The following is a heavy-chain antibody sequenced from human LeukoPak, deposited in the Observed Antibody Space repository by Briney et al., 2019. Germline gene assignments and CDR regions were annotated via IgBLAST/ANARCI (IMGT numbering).Heavy chain of an antibody. CDR1: GGTFSSYA. CDR3: ARSALSLGDYAPYDAFDI. V-gene: IGHV1-69*13. J-gene: IGHJ3*02. D-gene: IGHD4-17*01. CDR2: IIPIFGTA. Sequence: SVKVSCKASGGTFSSYAINWVRQAPGQGLEWMGGIIPIFGTANYAQKFQGRVTITADESASTAYMELSSLRSEDTAVYYCARSALSLGDYAPYDAFDIWGQGTMVTVSS.